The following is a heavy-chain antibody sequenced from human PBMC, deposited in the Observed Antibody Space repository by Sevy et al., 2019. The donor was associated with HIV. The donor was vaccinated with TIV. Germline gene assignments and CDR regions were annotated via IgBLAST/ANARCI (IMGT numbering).Heavy chain of an antibody. Sequence: SETLSLTCTVSGGSISSGGYYWSWIRQHPGKGLEWIEYIYYSGSTYYNPSLKSRVTISVDTSKNQFSLKLSSVTAADTAVYYCARGVFGVVMGNAFDIWGQGTMVTVSS. D-gene: IGHD3-3*01. V-gene: IGHV4-31*03. J-gene: IGHJ3*02. CDR1: GGSISSGGYY. CDR3: ARGVFGVVMGNAFDI. CDR2: IYYSGST.